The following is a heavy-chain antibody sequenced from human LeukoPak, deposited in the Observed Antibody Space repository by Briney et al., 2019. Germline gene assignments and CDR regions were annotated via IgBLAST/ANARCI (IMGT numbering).Heavy chain of an antibody. D-gene: IGHD3-16*02. Sequence: ASVKVSCKVSGYTVTEVAIHWVRQTPGEGLEWMGGFHPKDADMIYAQKFQGRFTISRDNAKNSLYLQMNSLRAEDTAVYYCARHRDYFDYWGQGTLVTASS. CDR1: GYTVTEVA. V-gene: IGHV1-24*01. CDR3: ARHRDYFDY. CDR2: FHPKDADM. J-gene: IGHJ4*02.